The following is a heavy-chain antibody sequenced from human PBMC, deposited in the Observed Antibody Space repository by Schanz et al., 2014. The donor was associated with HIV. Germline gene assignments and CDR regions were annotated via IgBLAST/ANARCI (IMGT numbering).Heavy chain of an antibody. D-gene: IGHD3-22*01. V-gene: IGHV3-30*18. CDR2: TSYDGTKK. CDR3: AKDRNYYDSRYRGKGNYYYYYGMDV. CDR1: GFSFDTFG. J-gene: IGHJ6*02. Sequence: QVQLVESGGGVVQPGRSLRLSCAGSGFSFDTFGIHWVRQAPGKGLEWVAVTSYDGTKKHYADSVKGRFTISRDNSKNTLYLQMKSLRPEDRAVYYCAKDRNYYDSRYRGKGNYYYYYGMDVWGQGTAVTVSS.